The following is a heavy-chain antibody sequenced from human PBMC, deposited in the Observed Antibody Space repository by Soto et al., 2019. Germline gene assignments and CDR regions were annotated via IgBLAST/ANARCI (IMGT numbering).Heavy chain of an antibody. CDR1: GDSVSSNTAA. J-gene: IGHJ6*03. Sequence: QLQQSGPGLVQPSQTLSLTCVISGDSVSSNTAAWNWIRQSPSGGLEWLGRTYYRSRWYNDSAVYRGGRITIHPDTSENQLSLHFSSVTPEDTDVYYRAGTTSLQWYYMDVWGRGTSVTVSS. CDR3: AGTTSLQWYYMDV. D-gene: IGHD1-7*01. CDR2: TYYRSRWYN. V-gene: IGHV6-1*01.